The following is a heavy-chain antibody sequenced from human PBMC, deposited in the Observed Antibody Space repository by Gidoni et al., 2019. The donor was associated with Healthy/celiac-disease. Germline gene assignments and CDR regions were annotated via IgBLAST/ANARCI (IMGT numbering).Heavy chain of an antibody. Sequence: QLQLQESGPGLVKPSETLSLTCTVSGGSISSSSYYWGWIRQPPGKGLEWIGSIYYSGSTYYNPSLKSRVTISVDTSKNQFSLKLSSVTAADTAVYYCARQAAEGGGDYWGQGTLVTVSS. CDR3: ARQAAEGGGDY. CDR2: IYYSGST. V-gene: IGHV4-39*01. CDR1: GGSISSSSYY. D-gene: IGHD3-16*01. J-gene: IGHJ4*02.